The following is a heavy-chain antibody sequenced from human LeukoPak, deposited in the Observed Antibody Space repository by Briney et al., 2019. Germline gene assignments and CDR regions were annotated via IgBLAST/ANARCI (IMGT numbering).Heavy chain of an antibody. V-gene: IGHV3-33*01. CDR2: IWFGESNK. Sequence: GGSLRLSCAASGFTFSNYGTHWVPQARGKGLVGVAYIWFGESNKNYGDSVKGRFTISRDNSKNTLYWQMNSVSVKETAEYFCARDPSYGFANYYYGMDVWGQGTTVTVSS. CDR1: GFTFSNYG. D-gene: IGHD2-21*01. CDR3: ARDPSYGFANYYYGMDV. J-gene: IGHJ6*02.